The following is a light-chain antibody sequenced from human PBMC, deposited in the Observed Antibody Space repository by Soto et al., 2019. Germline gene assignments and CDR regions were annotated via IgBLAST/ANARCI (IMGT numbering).Light chain of an antibody. CDR1: QSISSY. Sequence: EIVLTQSPATLSLSPGERATLSCRASQSISSYLAWYQQTPGQAPRLLIYDASNRATGIPDRLSGSGSGTDFTLTISSLEPEDFAVYYCQQRSNWPLTFGGGTKVEIK. CDR3: QQRSNWPLT. V-gene: IGKV3-11*01. CDR2: DAS. J-gene: IGKJ4*01.